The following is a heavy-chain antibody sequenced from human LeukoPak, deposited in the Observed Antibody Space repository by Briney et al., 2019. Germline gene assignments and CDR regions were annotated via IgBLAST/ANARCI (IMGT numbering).Heavy chain of an antibody. D-gene: IGHD2-2*01. CDR1: GGSISSYY. V-gene: IGHV4-4*07. J-gene: IGHJ6*03. CDR2: IYTSGST. Sequence: SETLSLTCTVSGGSISSYYWSWIRQPAGKGLEWIGRIYTSGSTNYNPSLKSRVTMSVDTSKNQFSLKLSSVTAADTAVYYCARVGNIVVGDYYYLDVWGKGTTVTVSS. CDR3: ARVGNIVVGDYYYLDV.